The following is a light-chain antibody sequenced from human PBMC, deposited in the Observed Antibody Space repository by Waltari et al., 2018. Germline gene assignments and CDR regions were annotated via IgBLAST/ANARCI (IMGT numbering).Light chain of an antibody. CDR3: SSYAGRDNLL. CDR2: EVS. V-gene: IGLV2-8*01. J-gene: IGLJ2*01. Sequence: QSALTQLPSASGSPGQSVTLSCSGTSTDLTTYNYVSWYQHHPGRAPKLLIYEVSTRPSGVPARFAGSKSGNTASLTGSGRQTEDEAVYYCSSYAGRDNLLFGGGTKLTVL. CDR1: STDLTTYNY.